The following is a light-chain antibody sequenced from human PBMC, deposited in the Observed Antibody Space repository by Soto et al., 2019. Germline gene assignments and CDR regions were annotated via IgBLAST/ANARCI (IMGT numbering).Light chain of an antibody. CDR3: QQYYNSPLT. Sequence: DIVMTQSPGSLAVSLGERATINCKSSQTILYSSNNKNYLAWYQQKPGQPPKLLVYWASTRESGVPDRFSGSGSGSDFTLTISSLQAEDVAVYFCQQYYNSPLTFGQGTKVDIK. V-gene: IGKV4-1*01. J-gene: IGKJ4*01. CDR1: QTILYSSNNKNY. CDR2: WAS.